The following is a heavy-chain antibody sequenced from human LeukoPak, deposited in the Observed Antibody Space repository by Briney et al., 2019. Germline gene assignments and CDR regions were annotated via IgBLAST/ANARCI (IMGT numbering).Heavy chain of an antibody. CDR2: IKQDGSEK. J-gene: IGHJ6*02. Sequence: GGSLRLSCAASGFTFSSYWMSWVRQAPGKGLEWVANIKQDGSEKYYVDSVKGRFTISRDNAKNSLYLQMNSLRAEDTAVYYCARVKRGVIIPDYGMDVWGQGTTVTVSS. CDR3: ARVKRGVIIPDYGMDV. D-gene: IGHD3-10*01. V-gene: IGHV3-7*01. CDR1: GFTFSSYW.